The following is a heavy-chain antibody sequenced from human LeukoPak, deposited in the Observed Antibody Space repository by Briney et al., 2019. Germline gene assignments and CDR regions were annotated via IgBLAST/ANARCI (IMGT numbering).Heavy chain of an antibody. CDR3: ARDFSTSCYECWFDP. CDR2: ISRSSAYI. J-gene: IGHJ5*02. D-gene: IGHD2-2*01. Sequence: GGSLRLSCAASGFTFSSFNMNWVRQAPGKGPEWVSYISRSSAYIHYADSVRGRFAISRDNAKNSLYLQMNSLRAEDTAVYYCARDFSTSCYECWFDPWGQGTLVTVSS. V-gene: IGHV3-21*05. CDR1: GFTFSSFN.